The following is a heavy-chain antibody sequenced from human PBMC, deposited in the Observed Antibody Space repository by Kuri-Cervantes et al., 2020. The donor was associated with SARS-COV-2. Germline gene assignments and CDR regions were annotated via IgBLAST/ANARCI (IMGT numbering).Heavy chain of an antibody. CDR3: ARDRAYYYDSSGYYPTNHGMDV. J-gene: IGHJ6*02. D-gene: IGHD3-22*01. CDR1: GYTFIKYA. CDR2: ITADNANT. Sequence: ASVKVSCKASGYTFIKYAMHWVRQAPGQSLEWMGWITADNANTKYSQNFQGRVTITRDTSASTINMELSGLRSEDTAVYYCARDRAYYYDSSGYYPTNHGMDVWGQGTTVTVSS. V-gene: IGHV1-3*01.